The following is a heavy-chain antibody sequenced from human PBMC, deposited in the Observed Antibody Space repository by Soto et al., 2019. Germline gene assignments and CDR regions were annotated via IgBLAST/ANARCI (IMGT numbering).Heavy chain of an antibody. CDR2: ISSSSSSI. D-gene: IGHD5-12*01. J-gene: IGHJ4*02. CDR1: ALTFSTYS. CDR3: AKDNGYDAATLDY. V-gene: IGHV3-21*01. Sequence: EVQLVESGGGLVKPGGSLRLSCAASALTFSTYSMYWVRQAPGKELEWVSSISSSSSSIYYAYSVRGRFTISRDNAKNSLYLQMNSLRAEDTAMYYCAKDNGYDAATLDYWGQGTLVTVSS.